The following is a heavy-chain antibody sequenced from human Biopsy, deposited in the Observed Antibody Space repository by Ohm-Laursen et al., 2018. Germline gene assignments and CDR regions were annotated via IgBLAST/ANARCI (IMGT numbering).Heavy chain of an antibody. J-gene: IGHJ6*04. V-gene: IGHV1-69*04. D-gene: IGHD3-3*01. CDR2: IIPILGRP. CDR3: ARVQHPYIDVWTDSFSYVPIDV. Sequence: SVTVSCKASGGTFTTYGFNWVRQAAGQGLEWMGRIIPILGRPTYAQKFQVRATITADTSTGTVFLDLSTLRSEDSALYYCARVQHPYIDVWTDSFSYVPIDVWGAGTRVTVSS. CDR1: GGTFTTYG.